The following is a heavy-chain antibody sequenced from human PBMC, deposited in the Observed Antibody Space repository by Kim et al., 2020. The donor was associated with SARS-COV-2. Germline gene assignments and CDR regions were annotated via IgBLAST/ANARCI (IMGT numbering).Heavy chain of an antibody. J-gene: IGHJ3*02. CDR2: IVVGSGNT. CDR3: AADPAMIVWSFDI. CDR1: GFTFTSSA. D-gene: IGHD3-22*01. V-gene: IGHV1-58*02. Sequence: SVKVSCKASGFTFTSSAMQWVRQARGQRLEWIGWIVVGSGNTNYAQKFQERVTITRDMSTSTAYMELSSLRSEDTAVYYCAADPAMIVWSFDIWGQGTMVTVSS.